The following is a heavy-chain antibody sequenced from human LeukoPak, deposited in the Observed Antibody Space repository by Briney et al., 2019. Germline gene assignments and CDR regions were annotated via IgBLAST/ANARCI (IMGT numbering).Heavy chain of an antibody. CDR1: GYTFTSYG. CDR3: ARDTSPVVVPAAIGNY. Sequence: ASVKVSCKASGYTFTSYGISWVRQAPGQGLEWMGWISAYNGNTNYAQKLQGRVTMTTDTSTSTAYMELRSLRSDDTAVYYCARDTSPVVVPAAIGNYWGQGTLVTVSS. V-gene: IGHV1-18*01. CDR2: ISAYNGNT. D-gene: IGHD2-2*01. J-gene: IGHJ4*02.